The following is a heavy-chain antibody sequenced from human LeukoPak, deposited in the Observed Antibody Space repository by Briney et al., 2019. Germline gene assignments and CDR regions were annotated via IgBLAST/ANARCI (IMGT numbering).Heavy chain of an antibody. V-gene: IGHV4-38-2*02. CDR1: RGSISPYY. CDR2: IYHSGST. Sequence: PSETLSLTCTVSRGSISPYYWSWIRQPPGKGLEWIGSIYHSGSTYYNPSLKSRVTMSVDTSKNQFSLKLNSVTAADTAVYYCARDTGHWYFDLWGRGTLVTVS. J-gene: IGHJ2*01. CDR3: ARDTGHWYFDL.